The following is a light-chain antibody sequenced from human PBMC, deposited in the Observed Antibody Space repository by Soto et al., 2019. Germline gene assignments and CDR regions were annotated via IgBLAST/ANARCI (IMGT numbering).Light chain of an antibody. CDR1: SSNIGRNT. J-gene: IGLJ1*01. CDR3: ASWDDSLNGLV. V-gene: IGLV1-44*01. Sequence: QPVLTQPPSASGTPGPRVTISCSGSSSNIGRNTVNWYQYLPGTAPKLLIYSSNQRPSGVPDRFSGSKSGTSASLAISGLQSEDEADYYCASWDDSLNGLVFGTGAKLIV. CDR2: SSN.